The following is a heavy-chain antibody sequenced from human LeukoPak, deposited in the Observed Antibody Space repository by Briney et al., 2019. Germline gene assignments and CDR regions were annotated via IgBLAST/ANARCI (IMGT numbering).Heavy chain of an antibody. CDR3: ARGTDAYKTGNY. J-gene: IGHJ4*02. V-gene: IGHV4-34*01. D-gene: IGHD5-24*01. CDR2: IHPRGST. Sequence: SETLSLTCAVYGGSFSAYYWSWIRQPPGKGLEWIGEIHPRGSTNYNPSLESRITISPDTSKNQFSLNMRSVTAADTAVYFCARGTDAYKTGNYWGQGTLVTVSS. CDR1: GGSFSAYY.